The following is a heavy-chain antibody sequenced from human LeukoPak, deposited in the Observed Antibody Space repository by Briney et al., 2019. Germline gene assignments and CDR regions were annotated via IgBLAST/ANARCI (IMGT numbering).Heavy chain of an antibody. Sequence: GRSLRLSCAASGFTFGSYAMYWVRQAPGKGLEWVAVISYDGSNRYYADSVKGRFTISRDNSKNTLYLQMNSLRTEDTAVYYCATHYYDSRGYYSPDYWGQGTLVTVSS. CDR1: GFTFGSYA. CDR3: ATHYYDSRGYYSPDY. J-gene: IGHJ4*02. V-gene: IGHV3-30-3*01. D-gene: IGHD3-22*01. CDR2: ISYDGSNR.